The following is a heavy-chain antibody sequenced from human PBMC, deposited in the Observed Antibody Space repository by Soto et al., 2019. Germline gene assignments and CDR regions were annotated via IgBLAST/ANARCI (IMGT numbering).Heavy chain of an antibody. CDR3: ARDYYGSGSPPLGY. CDR2: IYYSGST. Sequence: SETLSLTCTFSGGSISSYYWSWIRQPPGKGLEWIGYIYYSGSTNYNPSLKSRVTISVDTSKNQFSLKLSSVTAADTAVYYCARDYYGSGSPPLGYWGQGTLVTVSS. D-gene: IGHD3-10*01. V-gene: IGHV4-59*01. CDR1: GGSISSYY. J-gene: IGHJ4*02.